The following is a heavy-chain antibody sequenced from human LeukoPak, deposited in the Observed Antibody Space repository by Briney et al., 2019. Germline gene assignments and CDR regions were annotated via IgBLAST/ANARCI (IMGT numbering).Heavy chain of an antibody. V-gene: IGHV3-7*01. CDR3: AREGVGGFDS. D-gene: IGHD3-10*01. CDR1: GFTFSSYA. J-gene: IGHJ5*01. Sequence: PGGSLRLSCAASGFTFSSYAMSWVRQAPGKGLEWVANVRQDGREKSYADSVKGRFTISRDNAKTSVYLQMNSLRVEDTAVYYCAREGVGGFDSWGQGTLVTVSS. CDR2: VRQDGREK.